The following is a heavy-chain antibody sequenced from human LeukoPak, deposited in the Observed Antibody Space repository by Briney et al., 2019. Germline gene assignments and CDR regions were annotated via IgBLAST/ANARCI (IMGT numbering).Heavy chain of an antibody. Sequence: GGSLRLSCAASGFTFNTYTMNWVRQAPGKGLDWVSAISSSSSYIYYADSVKGRFTISRDNAKKSLYLQMNSLRAEDTAVYYCARDLGGYGDYGTNFDYWGQGTLVTVSS. J-gene: IGHJ4*02. V-gene: IGHV3-21*01. CDR3: ARDLGGYGDYGTNFDY. D-gene: IGHD4-17*01. CDR2: ISSSSSYI. CDR1: GFTFNTYT.